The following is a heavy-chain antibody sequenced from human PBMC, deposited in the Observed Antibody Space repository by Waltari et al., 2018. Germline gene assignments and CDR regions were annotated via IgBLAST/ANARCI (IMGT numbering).Heavy chain of an antibody. D-gene: IGHD1-1*01. CDR3: ARGRQPFDY. V-gene: IGHV4-59*01. Sequence: QVQLQESGPGLVKPSETLSPTCTVPGGPISSYYWSWIRQPPGKGLEWIGYIYYSGSTNYNPYLKSRVTISVDTSKNQFSLKLSSVTAADTAVYYCARGRQPFDYWGQGTLVTVSS. CDR2: IYYSGST. CDR1: GGPISSYY. J-gene: IGHJ4*02.